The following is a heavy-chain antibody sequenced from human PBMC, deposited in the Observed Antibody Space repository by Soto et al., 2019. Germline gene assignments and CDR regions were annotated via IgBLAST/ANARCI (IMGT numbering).Heavy chain of an antibody. CDR3: ATERGPPLLYTGIFDY. CDR2: IYYSGST. Sequence: QVQLQESGPGLVKPSQTLSLTCTVSGGSISSGGYYWSWIRQHPGKGLEWIGYIYYSGSTYYNPSLKSRVTISVDTSKNQFSLKLSSVTAADTAVYYCATERGPPLLYTGIFDYWGQGTLVTVSS. D-gene: IGHD2-2*02. V-gene: IGHV4-31*03. CDR1: GGSISSGGYY. J-gene: IGHJ4*02.